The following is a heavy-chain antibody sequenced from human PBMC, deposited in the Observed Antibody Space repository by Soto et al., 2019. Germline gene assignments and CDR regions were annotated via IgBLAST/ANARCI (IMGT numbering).Heavy chain of an antibody. J-gene: IGHJ6*03. CDR2: ISSSSSTI. D-gene: IGHD2-15*01. CDR3: ARVQRRGNCSGGSCYSVLDYYYYYMDV. V-gene: IGHV3-48*01. CDR1: GFTFSSYS. Sequence: TGGSLILSCGASGFTFSSYSMNWVRQAPGKGLEWVSYISSSSSTIYYADSVKGRFTISRDNAKNSLYLQMNSLRAEDTAVYYCARVQRRGNCSGGSCYSVLDYYYYYMDVWGKGTTVTVSS.